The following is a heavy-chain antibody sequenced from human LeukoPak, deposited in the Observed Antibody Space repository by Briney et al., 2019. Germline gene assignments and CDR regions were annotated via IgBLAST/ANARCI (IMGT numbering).Heavy chain of an antibody. CDR1: GFTFKNAW. V-gene: IGHV3-30*02. J-gene: IGHJ4*02. Sequence: PGGSLRLSCEASGFTFKNAWMIWVRQAPGKGLEWVAFIRYDGSNKYYADSVKGRFTISRDNSKNTLYLQMNSLRAEDTAVYYCAKDIGTYYYGSGSLDYWGQGTLVTVSS. CDR2: IRYDGSNK. D-gene: IGHD3-10*01. CDR3: AKDIGTYYYGSGSLDY.